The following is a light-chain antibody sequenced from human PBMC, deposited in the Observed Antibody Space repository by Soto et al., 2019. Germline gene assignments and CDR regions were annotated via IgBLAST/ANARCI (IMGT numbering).Light chain of an antibody. V-gene: IGLV2-11*01. CDR1: SSDVGAYIY. Sequence: QSALTQPRSVSGSPGQSVTFSCTGTSSDVGAYIYVSWYQQHPGKAPKLIIYDVIKRPSGVPDRFSGSKSGNTASLTISGLQADDEADYYCCSYAGSYTHVFGTGTKVTVL. J-gene: IGLJ1*01. CDR3: CSYAGSYTHV. CDR2: DVI.